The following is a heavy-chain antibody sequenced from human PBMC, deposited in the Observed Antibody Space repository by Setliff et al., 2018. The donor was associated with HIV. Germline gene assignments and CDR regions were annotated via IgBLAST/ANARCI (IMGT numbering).Heavy chain of an antibody. V-gene: IGHV5-51*01. CDR3: ARQTLGYCSGGSCYGGAFDI. CDR2: IYPGDSDT. D-gene: IGHD2-15*01. J-gene: IGHJ3*02. Sequence: PGESLKISCKGSGYSFNSYWIGWVRQMPGKGLEWMGSIYPGDSDTRYSPSFQGQVTISADKSISTAYLQWSGLKASDTAMYYCARQTLGYCSGGSCYGGAFDIWGQGTMVTVSS. CDR1: GYSFNSYW.